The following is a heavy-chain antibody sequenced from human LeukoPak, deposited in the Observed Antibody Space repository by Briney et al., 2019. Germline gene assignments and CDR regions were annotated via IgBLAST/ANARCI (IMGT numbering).Heavy chain of an antibody. D-gene: IGHD5-18*01. CDR3: ARDAAGYSYGYYCTY. Sequence: GGSLRLSCAASGFTFSSYWMSWVRQAPGKGLEWVANIKQDGSEKYYVDSVKGRFTISRDNAKNSLYLQMNSLRAEDTAVYYCARDAAGYSYGYYCTYWGQGTLVTVSS. J-gene: IGHJ4*02. CDR2: IKQDGSEK. CDR1: GFTFSSYW. V-gene: IGHV3-7*01.